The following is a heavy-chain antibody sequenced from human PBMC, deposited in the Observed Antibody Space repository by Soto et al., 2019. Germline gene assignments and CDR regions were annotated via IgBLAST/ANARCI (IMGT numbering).Heavy chain of an antibody. CDR1: GFTFSDHY. CDR3: ARTMLYGYYYYYGMDV. D-gene: IGHD2-8*01. V-gene: IGHV3-72*01. Sequence: LSLSCAASGFTFSDHYMDWVRQAPGKGLEWVGRTRNKANSYTTEYAASVKGRFTISRDDSKNSLYLQMNSLKTEDTAVYYCARTMLYGYYYYYGMDVWGQGTTVTVSS. CDR2: TRNKANSYTT. J-gene: IGHJ6*02.